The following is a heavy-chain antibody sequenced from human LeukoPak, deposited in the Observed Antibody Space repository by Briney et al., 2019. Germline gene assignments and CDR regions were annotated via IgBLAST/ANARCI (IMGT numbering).Heavy chain of an antibody. D-gene: IGHD6-13*01. Sequence: GGSLRLSCAASGFTFSSYAMSWVRQAPGKGLEWVSIISESGVTTNYAASVKGRFTISRDNSKNTLYLQMNSLGVEDTAKYYCAKRGSSVLKYGMDVWGQGTTVTVSS. CDR2: ISESGVTT. CDR3: AKRGSSVLKYGMDV. CDR1: GFTFSSYA. V-gene: IGHV3-23*01. J-gene: IGHJ6*02.